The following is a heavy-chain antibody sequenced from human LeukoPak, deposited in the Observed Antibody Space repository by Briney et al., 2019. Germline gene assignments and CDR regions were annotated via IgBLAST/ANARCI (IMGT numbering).Heavy chain of an antibody. CDR1: GFTVSSNS. CDR2: IYSDNT. J-gene: IGHJ4*02. Sequence: QPGGSLRLSCTVSGFTVSSNSMSWVRQAPGKGLEWVSFIYSDNTHYSDSVKGRFTISRDNSKNTLYLQMNSLRAEDTAVYYCAIRAGAYSHPYDYWGQGTLVTVSS. D-gene: IGHD4/OR15-4a*01. V-gene: IGHV3-53*01. CDR3: AIRAGAYSHPYDY.